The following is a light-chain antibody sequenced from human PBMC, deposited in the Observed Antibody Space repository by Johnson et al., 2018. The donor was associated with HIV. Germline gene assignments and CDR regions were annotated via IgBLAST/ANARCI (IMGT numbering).Light chain of an antibody. CDR2: DNN. Sequence: QSVLTQPPSVSAAPGQKVTISCSGSSSNIGKNYVSWYQQFPGTAPKLLIYDNNKRPSGIPDRFSGSKSGTSATLGITGLQTGDEADYYCGTWDSSLSAGVFGTGTTVIVL. V-gene: IGLV1-51*01. CDR3: GTWDSSLSAGV. CDR1: SSNIGKNY. J-gene: IGLJ1*01.